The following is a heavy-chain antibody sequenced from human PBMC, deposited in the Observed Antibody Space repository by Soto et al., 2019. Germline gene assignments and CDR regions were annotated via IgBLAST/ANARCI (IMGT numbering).Heavy chain of an antibody. Sequence: GGSLRLSCAASGFTFSSYAMSWVRQAPGKGLEWVSAISGSGGSTYYADSVKGRFTISRDNSKNTLYLQMNSLRAEDTAVYYCAKDQVRLYGSGLDYWGQGTLVTVSS. J-gene: IGHJ4*02. CDR2: ISGSGGST. CDR1: GFTFSSYA. V-gene: IGHV3-23*01. D-gene: IGHD3-10*01. CDR3: AKDQVRLYGSGLDY.